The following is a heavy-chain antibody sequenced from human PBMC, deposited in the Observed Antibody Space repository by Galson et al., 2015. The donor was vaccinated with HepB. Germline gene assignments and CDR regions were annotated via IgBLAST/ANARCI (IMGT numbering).Heavy chain of an antibody. J-gene: IGHJ3*02. Sequence: SLRLSCAASGFTFSSYAMHWVRQAPGKGLEWVAVISYDGSNKYYADSVKGRFTISRDNSKNTLYLQMNSLRAEDTAVYYCARDFLPSGSYYHVGQDAFDIWGQGTMVTVSS. V-gene: IGHV3-30-3*01. D-gene: IGHD1-26*01. CDR2: ISYDGSNK. CDR1: GFTFSSYA. CDR3: ARDFLPSGSYYHVGQDAFDI.